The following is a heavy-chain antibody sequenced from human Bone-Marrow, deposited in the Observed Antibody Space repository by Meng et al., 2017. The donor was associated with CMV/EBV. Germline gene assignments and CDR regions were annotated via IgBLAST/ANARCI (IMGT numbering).Heavy chain of an antibody. D-gene: IGHD1-26*01. CDR3: ARQTGELPYYFDY. CDR2: IYPGDSDT. CDR1: GYSFTSYW. V-gene: IGHV5-51*01. Sequence: VSCKGSGYSFTSYWIGWVRQMPGKGLEWMGIIYPGDSDTRYSPSFQGQVTIPADKSISTAYLQWSSLKASDTAMYYCARQTGELPYYFDYWGQGTLVTVYS. J-gene: IGHJ4*02.